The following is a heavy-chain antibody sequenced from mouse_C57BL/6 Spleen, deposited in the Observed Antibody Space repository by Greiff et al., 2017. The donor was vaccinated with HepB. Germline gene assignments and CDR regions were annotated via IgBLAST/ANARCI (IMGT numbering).Heavy chain of an antibody. V-gene: IGHV1-72*01. CDR1: ATPLPSSG. J-gene: IGHJ3*01. D-gene: IGHD2-4*01. CDR2: FDPNSGGT. Sequence: VQLQQPGAELVKPGASVNLSGRASATPLPSSGIPGGRRWPGRGLGGFGRFDPNSGGTKYNEKFKSKATLTVDKPSSTAYMQLSSLTSEDSAVYYCARERIYYDYDGFAYWGQGTLVTVSA. CDR3: ARERIYYDYDGFAY.